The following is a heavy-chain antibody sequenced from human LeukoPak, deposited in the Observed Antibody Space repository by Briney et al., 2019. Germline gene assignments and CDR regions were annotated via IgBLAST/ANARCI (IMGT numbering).Heavy chain of an antibody. CDR3: ARAKRVYTYGSQKSNWYLDL. Sequence: PSETLSLTCTVSGGSISSYYWTWIRQPPGEGLEWIGHIYYSGSTNYNPSLKSPVTISIETSKNQFSLRMSSVTAADTAVYYCARAKRVYTYGSQKSNWYLDLWGRGTLVTVSS. CDR1: GGSISSYY. CDR2: IYYSGST. D-gene: IGHD5-18*01. V-gene: IGHV4-59*01. J-gene: IGHJ2*01.